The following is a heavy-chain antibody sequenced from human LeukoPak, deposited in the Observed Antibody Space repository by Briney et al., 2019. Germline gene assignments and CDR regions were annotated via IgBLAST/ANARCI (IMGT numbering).Heavy chain of an antibody. Sequence: PSETLSLTCTVSGGSISSYYWSWIRQPPGKGLEWIGRIYTSGSTNYNLSLKSRVTISVDTSKNQFSLKLSSVTAADTAVYYCARMDSSGCYFDYWGQGTLVTVSS. D-gene: IGHD6-19*01. CDR3: ARMDSSGCYFDY. CDR1: GGSISSYY. V-gene: IGHV4-4*08. J-gene: IGHJ4*02. CDR2: IYTSGST.